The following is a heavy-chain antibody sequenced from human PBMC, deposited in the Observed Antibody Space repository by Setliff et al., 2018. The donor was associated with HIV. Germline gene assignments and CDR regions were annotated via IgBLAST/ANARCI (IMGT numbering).Heavy chain of an antibody. J-gene: IGHJ4*02. CDR2: IEDDGTT. CDR1: GFNVNSHY. D-gene: IGHD2-21*01. CDR3: ARETGQFLL. Sequence: SLRLSCATSGFNVNSHYMNWVRQAPGRGLEWVAGIEDDGTTHYADSVKGRFSVSRDMSRNILYLQMHDLTAEDSALHYCARETGQFLLWGPGTLVTVSS. V-gene: IGHV3-66*01.